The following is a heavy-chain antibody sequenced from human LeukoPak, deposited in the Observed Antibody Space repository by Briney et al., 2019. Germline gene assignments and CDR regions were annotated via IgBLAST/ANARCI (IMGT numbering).Heavy chain of an antibody. CDR3: AKPDTETDIVVVVAAPPPFDY. CDR2: ISYDGSNK. D-gene: IGHD2-15*01. V-gene: IGHV3-30*18. J-gene: IGHJ4*02. CDR1: GFTFSSYA. Sequence: PGGSLRLSCAASGFTFSSYAMTWVRQAPGKGLEWVAVISYDGSNKYYADSVKGRFTISRDNSKNTLYLQMNTLRAGDTAVYYCAKPDTETDIVVVVAAPPPFDYWGQGTLVTVSS.